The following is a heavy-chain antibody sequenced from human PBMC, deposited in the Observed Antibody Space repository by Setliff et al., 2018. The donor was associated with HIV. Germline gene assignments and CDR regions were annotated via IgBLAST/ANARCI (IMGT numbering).Heavy chain of an antibody. CDR1: GFYFTNAW. CDR2: IKSKIDGETR. Sequence: KTGGSLRLSCAVSGFYFTNAWMTWVRQTPGKGLEWVGRIKSKIDGETRHYAASAKGRFTISRNDSTDTLYLQMNSLEIEDTGVYYCTTGVLPQLYDVVGGDFWGQGTLVTVSS. CDR3: TTGVLPQLYDVVGGDF. J-gene: IGHJ4*02. D-gene: IGHD3-10*02. V-gene: IGHV3-15*05.